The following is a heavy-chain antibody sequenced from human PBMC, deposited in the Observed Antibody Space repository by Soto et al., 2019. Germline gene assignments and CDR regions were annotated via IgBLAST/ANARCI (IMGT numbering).Heavy chain of an antibody. V-gene: IGHV3-30*18. J-gene: IGHJ4*02. CDR2: ISYDGSNK. D-gene: IGHD1-7*01. CDR3: AKDRLELSYFDY. CDR1: GFTFSSYG. Sequence: GGSLRLSCAASGFTFSSYGMHWVRQAPGKGLEWVAVISYDGSNKYYADSVKGRSTISRDNSKNTLYLQMNSLRAEDTAVYYCAKDRLELSYFDYWGQGTLVTVSS.